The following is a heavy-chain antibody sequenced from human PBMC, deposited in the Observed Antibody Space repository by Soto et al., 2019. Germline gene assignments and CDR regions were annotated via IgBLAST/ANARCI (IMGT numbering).Heavy chain of an antibody. V-gene: IGHV1-69*13. CDR2: IIPIFGTA. CDR1: GGTFSSYA. Sequence: GASVKVSCKASGGTFSSYAISWVRQAPGQGLEWMGGIIPIFGTANYAQKFQGRVTITADESTSTAYMELSSPRSEDTAVYYCAGDELELGAFDIWGQGTMVTVSS. J-gene: IGHJ3*02. D-gene: IGHD1-7*01. CDR3: AGDELELGAFDI.